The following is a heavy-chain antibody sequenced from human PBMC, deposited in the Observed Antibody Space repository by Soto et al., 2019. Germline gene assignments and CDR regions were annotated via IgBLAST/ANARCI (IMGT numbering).Heavy chain of an antibody. CDR1: GYTFTSYG. CDR3: GRSRTNMVVVTAMDAFDI. V-gene: IGHV1-18*01. CDR2: ISAYNGNT. Sequence: GASVKVSCKASGYTFTSYGISWVRQAPGQGLEWMGWISAYNGNTNYAQKLQGRVTMTTDTSTSTAYMELRSLRSDDTAVYYCGRSRTNMVVVTAMDAFDIWGQGTMVTVSS. J-gene: IGHJ3*02. D-gene: IGHD2-21*02.